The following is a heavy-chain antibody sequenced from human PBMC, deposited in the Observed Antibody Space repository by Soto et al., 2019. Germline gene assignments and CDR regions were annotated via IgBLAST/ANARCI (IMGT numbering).Heavy chain of an antibody. Sequence: QVQLQESGPGLVKPSQTLSLTCTVSGGSISSGGYYWSWIRQHPGKGLEWFGYIYYSGSTYYNPSLKSRVTISVDTSKNQFSLKLSSVTAADTAVYYCARVTYMTTVTMVDYWGQGTLVTVSS. V-gene: IGHV4-31*03. CDR3: ARVTYMTTVTMVDY. J-gene: IGHJ4*02. D-gene: IGHD4-17*01. CDR1: GGSISSGGYY. CDR2: IYYSGST.